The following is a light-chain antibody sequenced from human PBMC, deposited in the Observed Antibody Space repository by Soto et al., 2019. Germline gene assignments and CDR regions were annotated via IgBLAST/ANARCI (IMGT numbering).Light chain of an antibody. J-gene: IGKJ2*01. CDR2: DAS. V-gene: IGKV3-11*01. CDR3: QQRSDSYT. CDR1: QTLANY. Sequence: EVVLTQSPATLSLSPGERATLSCRASQTLANYLAWYQQRPGQAPILLIYDASNRATGIPARFSGSGSGTDFTLTISRLEADDSAVYYRQQRSDSYTFGPGTTLEIK.